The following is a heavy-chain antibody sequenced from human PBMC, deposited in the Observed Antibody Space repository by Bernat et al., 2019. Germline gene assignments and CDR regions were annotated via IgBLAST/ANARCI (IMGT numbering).Heavy chain of an antibody. V-gene: IGHV3-15*01. J-gene: IGHJ6*02. CDR2: IKSKTDGGTT. D-gene: IGHD2-2*01. Sequence: EVQLVESGGGFVKPGGSLRLSCVASGFTFSNAWMSWVRQAPGKGLEWVGRIKSKTDGGTTDYAAPVKGRFTISRDDSKNTLYLQMNSLKTEDTAVYYCSQHEQYGGSASCIYYYGMDVWGQGTTVTVSS. CDR3: SQHEQYGGSASCIYYYGMDV. CDR1: GFTFSNAW.